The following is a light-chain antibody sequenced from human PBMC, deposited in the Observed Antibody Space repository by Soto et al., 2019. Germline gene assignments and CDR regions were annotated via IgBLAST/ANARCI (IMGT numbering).Light chain of an antibody. CDR3: CSYAGSYNWV. CDR2: DVN. CDR1: SSDVGGYKY. Sequence: QSALTQSRSVSGSPGQSVTIFCTGTSSDVGGYKYVSWYQQHPGKAPQLMIYDVNKRPSGVPDRFSGSKSGNTASLTISGLQAEDEADYYCCSYAGSYNWVFGGGTKLTVL. J-gene: IGLJ3*02. V-gene: IGLV2-11*01.